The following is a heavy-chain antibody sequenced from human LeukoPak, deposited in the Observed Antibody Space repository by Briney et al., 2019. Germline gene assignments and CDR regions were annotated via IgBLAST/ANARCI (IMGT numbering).Heavy chain of an antibody. D-gene: IGHD4-17*01. CDR2: ISYDGSNK. CDR1: GFTFSSYA. Sequence: GGSLRLSCAASGFTFSSYAMHWVRQAPGKGLEWVAVISYDGSNKYYADSVKGRFTISRDNSKNTLYLQMNSLRAEDTAVYYCARDSLRRSLYYYYGMDVWGKGTTVTVSS. V-gene: IGHV3-30*04. J-gene: IGHJ6*04. CDR3: ARDSLRRSLYYYYGMDV.